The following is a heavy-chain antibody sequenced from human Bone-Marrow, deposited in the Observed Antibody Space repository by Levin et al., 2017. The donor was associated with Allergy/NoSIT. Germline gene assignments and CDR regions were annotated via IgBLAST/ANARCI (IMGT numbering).Heavy chain of an antibody. J-gene: IGHJ2*01. Sequence: AGGSLRLSCAASGFTFSNYYIHWVRQAPGKGLVWVSRINFDGSSTNYADSVQGRFTISRDNAKNTVYLHMNSLRADDTAVYYCTRDGGSVAGHDWHFDVWGRGTLVTVSS. CDR1: GFTFSNYY. V-gene: IGHV3-74*01. CDR2: INFDGSST. D-gene: IGHD3-16*01. CDR3: TRDGGSVAGHDWHFDV.